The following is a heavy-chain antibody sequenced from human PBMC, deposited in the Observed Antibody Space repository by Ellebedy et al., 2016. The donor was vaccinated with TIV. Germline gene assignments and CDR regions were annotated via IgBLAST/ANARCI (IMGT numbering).Heavy chain of an antibody. Sequence: GGSLRLXCAASGFTFSSYAMSWVRQAPGKGLEWVSAISGSGDSTYYADSVKGRFTISRDNSKNTLYLQMNSLRAEDTAVYYCANLYSSSWYSFDYWGQGTLVTVSS. CDR1: GFTFSSYA. CDR3: ANLYSSSWYSFDY. J-gene: IGHJ4*02. CDR2: ISGSGDST. V-gene: IGHV3-23*01. D-gene: IGHD6-13*01.